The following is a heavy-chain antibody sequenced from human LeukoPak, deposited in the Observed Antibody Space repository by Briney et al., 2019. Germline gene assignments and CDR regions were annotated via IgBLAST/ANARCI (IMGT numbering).Heavy chain of an antibody. D-gene: IGHD2-2*01. V-gene: IGHV3-23*01. Sequence: GGSLRLSCAASGFTFSSYAMSWVRQAPGKGLEWVSAISGSGGSTYYADSVKGRFTISRDNSKNTLYLQMDSLRAEDTAVYHCAKWATEVVPAGPFDYWGQGTLVTVSS. J-gene: IGHJ4*02. CDR1: GFTFSSYA. CDR2: ISGSGGST. CDR3: AKWATEVVPAGPFDY.